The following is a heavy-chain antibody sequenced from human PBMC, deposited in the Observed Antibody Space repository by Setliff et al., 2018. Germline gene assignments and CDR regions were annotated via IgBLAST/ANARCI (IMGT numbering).Heavy chain of an antibody. CDR1: GGTFSSYA. J-gene: IGHJ5*02. CDR2: MNPNSGNT. CDR3: ARGRRGNYDFWSGYSNWFDP. D-gene: IGHD3-3*01. V-gene: IGHV1-8*03. Sequence: ASVKVSCKASGGTFSSYAINWVRQATGQGLEWMGWMNPNSGNTGYAQKFQGRVTITRNTSISTAYMELSSLRSEDTAVYYCARGRRGNYDFWSGYSNWFDPWGQGTLVT.